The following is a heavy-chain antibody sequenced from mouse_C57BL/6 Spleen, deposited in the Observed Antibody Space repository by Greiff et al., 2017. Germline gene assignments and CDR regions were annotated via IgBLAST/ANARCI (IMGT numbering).Heavy chain of an antibody. CDR1: GYAFSSYW. V-gene: IGHV1-80*01. CDR3: ARGGYEYGGVNCDY. J-gene: IGHJ2*01. CDR2: IYPGDGDT. D-gene: IGHD2-4*01. Sequence: QVQLQQPGAELVKPGASVKISCKASGYAFSSYWMNWVKQRPGQGLEWIGQIYPGDGDTNYNGKFKGKDTLTADKSSSTADMQLSSLTSEDSAVYFCARGGYEYGGVNCDYWGQGTTLTVSS.